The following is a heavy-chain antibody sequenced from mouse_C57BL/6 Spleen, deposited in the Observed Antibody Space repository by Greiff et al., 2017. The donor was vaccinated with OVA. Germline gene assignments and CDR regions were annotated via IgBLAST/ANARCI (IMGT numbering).Heavy chain of an antibody. V-gene: IGHV1-54*01. Sequence: QVQLQQSGAELVRPGTSVKVSCKASGYAFTNYLIEWVKQRPGQGLEWIGGINPGSGGTNYNEKFKGKATLTADKSSSTAYMQLSSLTSEDSAVYVCARTEADYAMDYWGQGTSVTVSS. CDR3: ARTEADYAMDY. CDR2: INPGSGGT. CDR1: GYAFTNYL. J-gene: IGHJ4*01.